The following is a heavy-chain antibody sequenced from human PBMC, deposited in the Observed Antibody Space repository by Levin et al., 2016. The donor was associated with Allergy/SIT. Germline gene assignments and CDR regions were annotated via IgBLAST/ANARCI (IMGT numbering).Heavy chain of an antibody. V-gene: IGHV4-59*01. J-gene: IGHJ4*02. D-gene: IGHD5-12*01. Sequence: SETLSLTCSISGGAISYYYWNWIRQSPGKGLEWIGYGYYSGTTKYNPSLESRVTISVDTSKNQFSLKVSSVTTADTAVYYCARSGTEAIEYWGQGTLVTVSA. CDR3: ARSGTEAIEY. CDR1: GGAISYYY. CDR2: GYYSGTT.